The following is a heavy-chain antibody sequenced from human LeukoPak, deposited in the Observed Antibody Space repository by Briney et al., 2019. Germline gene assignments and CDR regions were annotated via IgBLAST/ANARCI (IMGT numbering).Heavy chain of an antibody. D-gene: IGHD2-21*02. Sequence: PSETLSLTCTVSGGSISSYYWSWIRQPPGKGLEWIGYIYYSGSTNYSPSLKSRVTISVDTSKNQFSLKLSSVTAADTAVYYCARGFYCGGDCLNYFDYWGQGTLVTVSS. CDR3: ARGFYCGGDCLNYFDY. V-gene: IGHV4-59*01. J-gene: IGHJ4*02. CDR1: GGSISSYY. CDR2: IYYSGST.